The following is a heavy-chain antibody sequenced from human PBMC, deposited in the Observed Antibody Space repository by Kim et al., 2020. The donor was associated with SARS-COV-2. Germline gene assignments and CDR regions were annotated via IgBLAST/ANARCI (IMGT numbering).Heavy chain of an antibody. D-gene: IGHD6-19*01. J-gene: IGHJ4*02. V-gene: IGHV1-3*01. Sequence: NTGHAQKFQPKVPITKDTPTTTAYLELSGLRSEDTAVYYCAREAVAGSFDHWGQGTLVTVSS. CDR2: NT. CDR3: AREAVAGSFDH.